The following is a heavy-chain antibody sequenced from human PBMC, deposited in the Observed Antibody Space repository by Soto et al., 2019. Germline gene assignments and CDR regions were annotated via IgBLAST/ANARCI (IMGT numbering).Heavy chain of an antibody. D-gene: IGHD1-26*01. CDR2: IYYSGST. CDR3: ARHVGVVGAITDFDY. V-gene: IGHV4-39*01. J-gene: IGHJ4*02. CDR1: VGSISSSSYY. Sequence: QLQLQESGPGLVKPSETLSLTCTVSVGSISSSSYYWGWIRQPPGKGLEWIGSIYYSGSTCYNPSLKSRVTISVDTSKNQFSLKLSSVTAADTAVYYCARHVGVVGAITDFDYWGQGTLVTVSS.